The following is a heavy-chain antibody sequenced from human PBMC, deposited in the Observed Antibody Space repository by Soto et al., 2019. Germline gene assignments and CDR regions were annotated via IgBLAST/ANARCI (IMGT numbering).Heavy chain of an antibody. Sequence: GGSLRLSCAASGFTFSSYAMHWVRQAPGKGLEWVAVISYDGSNKYYADSVKGRFTISRDNAKNSLYLQMNSLRAEDTVVYYCARKQSQLWGGHYFVHWGQRSVVTVS. D-gene: IGHD3-16*01. CDR1: GFTFSSYA. J-gene: IGHJ4*02. CDR3: ARKQSQLWGGHYFVH. CDR2: ISYDGSNK. V-gene: IGHV3-30-3*01.